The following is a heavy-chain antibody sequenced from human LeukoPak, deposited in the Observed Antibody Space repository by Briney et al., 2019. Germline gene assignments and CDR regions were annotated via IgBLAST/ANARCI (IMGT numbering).Heavy chain of an antibody. CDR1: GFTFSTYG. Sequence: PGGSLRLSCAASGFTFSTYGMHWVRQAPGKGLEWVAFIRYDGRNKYYADSVKGRFTISRDNAKNSLYLQMNSLRAEDTAVYYRARPSEDDWGSNDYWGQGTLVTVSS. J-gene: IGHJ4*02. CDR2: IRYDGRNK. D-gene: IGHD7-27*01. V-gene: IGHV3-30*02. CDR3: ARPSEDDWGSNDY.